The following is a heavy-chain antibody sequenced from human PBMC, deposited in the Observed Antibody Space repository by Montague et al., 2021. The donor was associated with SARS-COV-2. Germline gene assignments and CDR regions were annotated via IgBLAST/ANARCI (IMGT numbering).Heavy chain of an antibody. J-gene: IGHJ6*02. Sequence: LRLSCAASGFTFSSYDMHWVRQAPGKGLEWVAVIWYDGSNQYYGDSVKGRFTISRGNSKNTLYLQMNSLRAEDTAVYYCAREYSAPRWFGEYNRYGMDVWGQGTTVTVSS. D-gene: IGHD3-10*01. CDR3: AREYSAPRWFGEYNRYGMDV. V-gene: IGHV3-33*08. CDR1: GFTFSSYD. CDR2: IWYDGSNQ.